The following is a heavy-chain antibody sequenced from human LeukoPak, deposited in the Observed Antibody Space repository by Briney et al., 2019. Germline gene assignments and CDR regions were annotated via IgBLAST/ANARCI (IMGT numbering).Heavy chain of an antibody. CDR3: AVVAGRFLPDY. V-gene: IGHV3-30-3*01. J-gene: IGHJ4*02. CDR1: GFTFSTFA. D-gene: IGHD6-19*01. CDR2: TSFDESNK. Sequence: HPGKSLRLSCAASGFTFSTFAMHWVRQAPGKGLEWVAFTSFDESNKFYADSVEGRFTISRDNSKKTLFLQMDNLRVDDTAMYYCAVVAGRFLPDYWGQGTLVTVSS.